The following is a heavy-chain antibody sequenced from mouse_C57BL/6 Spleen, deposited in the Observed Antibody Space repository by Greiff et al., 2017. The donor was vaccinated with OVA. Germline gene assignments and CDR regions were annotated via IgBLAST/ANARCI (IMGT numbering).Heavy chain of an antibody. CDR1: GYTFTDYN. D-gene: IGHD2-3*01. J-gene: IGHJ4*01. Sequence: VHVKQSGPELVKPGASVKIPCKASGYTFTDYNMDWVKQSHGKSLEWIGDINPNNGGTIYNQKFKGKATLTVDKSSSTAYMELRSLTSEDTAVYYCARRGGYYVNYYAMDYWGQGTSVTVSS. V-gene: IGHV1-18*01. CDR2: INPNNGGT. CDR3: ARRGGYYVNYYAMDY.